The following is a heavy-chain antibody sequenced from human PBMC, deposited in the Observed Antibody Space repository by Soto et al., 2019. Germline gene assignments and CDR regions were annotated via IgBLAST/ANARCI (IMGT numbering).Heavy chain of an antibody. CDR3: ARQNGYLDY. Sequence: ASVKVSCKASGYTFRNFGISWVRQAPGQGLEWMGWISAYNANANYAQKFQGRLTMTADTSTSTAYMELRSLRSDDTAVYYCARQNGYLDYWGQGTLVSVSS. CDR2: ISAYNANA. CDR1: GYTFRNFG. V-gene: IGHV1-18*01. D-gene: IGHD2-8*01. J-gene: IGHJ4*02.